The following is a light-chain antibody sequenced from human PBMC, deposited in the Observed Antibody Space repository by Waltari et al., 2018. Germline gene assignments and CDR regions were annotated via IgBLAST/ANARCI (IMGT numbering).Light chain of an antibody. V-gene: IGLV2-11*01. CDR1: RRDIVAYNY. CDR3: CSYTNSNTFF. CDR2: DVS. Sequence: SVSGSPGQSVTISCTGTRRDIVAYNYVSWYQHHPVKAPKLMIYDVSKRPSGVSDRFSGSKSGYTASLTISGLQTEDEADYYCCSYTNSNTFFFGGGTRLTVL. J-gene: IGLJ7*01.